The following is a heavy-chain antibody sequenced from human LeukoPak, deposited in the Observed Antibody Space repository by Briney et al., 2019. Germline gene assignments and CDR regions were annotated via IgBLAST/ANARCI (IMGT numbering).Heavy chain of an antibody. CDR1: GYTFTGYY. CDR2: INPNSGGT. J-gene: IGHJ4*02. D-gene: IGHD3-10*01. CDR3: ARDGYYGSGSYFY. V-gene: IGHV1-2*02. Sequence: GASVKVSCKASGYTFTGYYMHWVRQAPGQGLEWMGWINPNSGGTNYAQKFQGRVTMTRDTSISTAYMELSRLRSDDTAVYYCARDGYYGSGSYFYWGQGTLVTVSS.